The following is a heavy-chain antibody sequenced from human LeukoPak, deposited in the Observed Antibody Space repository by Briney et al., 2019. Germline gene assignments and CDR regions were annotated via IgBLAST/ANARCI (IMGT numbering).Heavy chain of an antibody. D-gene: IGHD2-2*01. CDR3: ARRQGCSSTSCPPDS. Sequence: GESLKISCRGSGYSFTTYWIGWVRQMPGKGLEWMGIIYPGDSDTRYSPSFQGQVTMSADKSINTAYLQWSSLKASDTAMYYCARRQGCSSTSCPPDSWGQGTLVTASS. CDR2: IYPGDSDT. V-gene: IGHV5-51*01. J-gene: IGHJ4*02. CDR1: GYSFTTYW.